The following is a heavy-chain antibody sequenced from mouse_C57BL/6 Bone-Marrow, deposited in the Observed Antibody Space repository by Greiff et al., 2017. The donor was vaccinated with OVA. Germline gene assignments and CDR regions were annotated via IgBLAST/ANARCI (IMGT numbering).Heavy chain of an antibody. CDR3: TRGCSNYYAMDY. V-gene: IGHV1-15*01. CDR2: IDPETGGT. CDR1: GYTFTDYE. D-gene: IGHD2-5*01. Sequence: VQLQQSGAELVRPGASVTLSCKASGYTFTDYEMHWVKQTPVHGLEWIGAIDPETGGTAYNQKFKGKAILTADKSSSTAYMELRSLTSEDSAVYYCTRGCSNYYAMDYWGQGTSVTVSS. J-gene: IGHJ4*01.